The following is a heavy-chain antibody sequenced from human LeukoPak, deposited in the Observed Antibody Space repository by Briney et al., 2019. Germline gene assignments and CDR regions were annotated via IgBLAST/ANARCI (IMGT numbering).Heavy chain of an antibody. CDR1: GYTFTDYY. J-gene: IGHJ6*03. V-gene: IGHV1-69-2*01. CDR2: VDPEDGET. CDR3: ATGGAGHGGNSGHYYHYMDV. Sequence: ASVKVSCKASGYTFTDYYMHWVQQAPGKGLAWMGRVDPEDGETLYAEKFQGRVTITADTSTDTAFMEVNTLRSEDTAIYYCATGGAGHGGNSGHYYHYMDVWGKGTTVTVSS. D-gene: IGHD4-23*01.